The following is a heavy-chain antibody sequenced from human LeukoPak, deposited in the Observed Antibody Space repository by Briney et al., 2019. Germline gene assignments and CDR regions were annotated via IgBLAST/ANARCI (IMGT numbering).Heavy chain of an antibody. V-gene: IGHV1-69*05. CDR1: GRTVSSYA. J-gene: IGHJ6*03. D-gene: IGHD3-22*01. CDR3: AREMITMIDYYYMDV. Sequence: SVKVSCKASGRTVSSYAISWVRQAPGQGLEWMGRIIPIFGTANYAQKFQGRVTITTDEYTTTAYMELSSLRSEDTAVYYCAREMITMIDYYYMDVWGKGTTVTVSS. CDR2: IIPIFGTA.